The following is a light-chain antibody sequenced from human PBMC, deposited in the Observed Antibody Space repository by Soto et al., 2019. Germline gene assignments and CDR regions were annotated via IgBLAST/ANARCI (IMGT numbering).Light chain of an antibody. J-gene: IGKJ5*01. CDR3: QQYGTSEII. V-gene: IGKV3-20*01. CDR2: GAS. CDR1: QSISSN. Sequence: EIVMTQSPDTLSVSPGERVTVSCRASQSISSNLAWYQQRPGLAPRLLIYGASSRASGIPDRFSGSGSGTDFTLTISRLETEDFAVFYCQQYGTSEIIFGQGTRLENK.